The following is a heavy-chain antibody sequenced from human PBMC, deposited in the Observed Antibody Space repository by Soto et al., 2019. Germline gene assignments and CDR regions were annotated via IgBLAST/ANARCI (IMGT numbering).Heavy chain of an antibody. CDR3: AILDDYCDYSLYYNYMDL. D-gene: IGHD4-17*01. Sequence: ASVKVSCKASGYTFTSYDINWVRQATGQGLEWMGWMNPNSGNTGYAQKFQGRVTITRNTSISTAYMELSSLRSEDTAVYYCAILDDYCDYSLYYNYMDLWGKGITVTGSS. J-gene: IGHJ6*03. CDR2: MNPNSGNT. V-gene: IGHV1-8*01. CDR1: GYTFTSYD.